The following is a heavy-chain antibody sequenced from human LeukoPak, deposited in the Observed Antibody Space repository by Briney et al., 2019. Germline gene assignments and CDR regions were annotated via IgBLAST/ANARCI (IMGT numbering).Heavy chain of an antibody. J-gene: IGHJ4*02. CDR1: GFTVSDNY. D-gene: IGHD3-3*01. V-gene: IGHV3-53*01. CDR3: AKESPSAGLEY. CDR2: FYNTGYA. Sequence: GGSLRLSCAASGFTVSDNYMTWVRQAPGKGLEWVSVFYNTGYAYYADSVKGRFTIPRDHSKNTLYLQMNTLRAEDTAVYYCAKESPSAGLEYWGQGTLVTVSS.